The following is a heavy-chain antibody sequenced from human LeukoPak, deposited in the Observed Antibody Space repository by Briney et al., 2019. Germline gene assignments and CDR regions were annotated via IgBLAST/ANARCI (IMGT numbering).Heavy chain of an antibody. CDR1: GFTFSSYS. V-gene: IGHV3-21*01. CDR3: ERVISDYDFWSGSSGFDY. J-gene: IGHJ4*02. CDR2: ISSSSSYI. Sequence: GGSLRLSCAASGFTFSSYSMNWVRQAPGKGLEWVSSISSSSSYIYYADSVKGRFTISRDNAKNSLYLQMNSLRAEDTAVYYCERVISDYDFWSGSSGFDYWGQGTLVTVSS. D-gene: IGHD3-3*01.